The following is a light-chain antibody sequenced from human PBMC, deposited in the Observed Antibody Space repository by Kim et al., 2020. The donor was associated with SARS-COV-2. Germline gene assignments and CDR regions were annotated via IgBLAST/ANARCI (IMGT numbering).Light chain of an antibody. Sequence: RLPISCSAPRSNIGFHPVTCYQQLPLPAPNLLIYSNNQRPSGVPDRFSGSKSGTSASLAISGLQSEDEADYYCATWNDSLNGRVFGGGTQLTVL. CDR2: SNN. CDR3: ATWNDSLNGRV. J-gene: IGLJ2*01. CDR1: RSNIGFHP. V-gene: IGLV1-44*01.